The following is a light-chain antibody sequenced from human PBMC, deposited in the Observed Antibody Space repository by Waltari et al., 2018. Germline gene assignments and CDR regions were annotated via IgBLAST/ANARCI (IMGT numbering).Light chain of an antibody. J-gene: IGKJ4*01. V-gene: IGKV3-15*01. CDR1: QSVSSN. CDR2: GAS. Sequence: EIGMTHPPPTLTVSPGERATLSCRASQSVSSNLAWYQQKPGQAPRLLIYGASTRATGIPARFSGSGSGTEFTLTISSLQSEDFAVYYCQQYNNWPLTFGGGTKVEIK. CDR3: QQYNNWPLT.